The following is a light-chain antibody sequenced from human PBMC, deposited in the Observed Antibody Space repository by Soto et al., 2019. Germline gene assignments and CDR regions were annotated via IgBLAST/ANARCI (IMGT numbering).Light chain of an antibody. CDR3: QQYRSSPPT. J-gene: IGKJ4*01. CDR1: QSVSKNF. V-gene: IGKV3-20*01. Sequence: EIVLTQSPGTLSLSPGERATLSCRASQSVSKNFLAWYQQKPGQAPRLLISGASNRATGIPDRFSGSGSGTDFSLTIDRLEPEDLAVYFCQQYRSSPPTFGGGTKVAIK. CDR2: GAS.